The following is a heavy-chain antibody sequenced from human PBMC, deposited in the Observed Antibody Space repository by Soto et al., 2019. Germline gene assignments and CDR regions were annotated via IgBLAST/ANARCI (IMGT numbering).Heavy chain of an antibody. D-gene: IGHD2-2*01. J-gene: IGHJ6*02. Sequence: EVQLVESGGGLVKPGGSLRLSCVASAFTFNNFPMHWVRQAPGKGLQWLASITTTSTYKYYADSVKGRFSISRDNAKNSLYLELTNLISEDTAVYYCAREKCSSTSCNHGMDVWGLGTTVTVSS. CDR3: AREKCSSTSCNHGMDV. V-gene: IGHV3-21*01. CDR1: AFTFNNFP. CDR2: ITTTSTYK.